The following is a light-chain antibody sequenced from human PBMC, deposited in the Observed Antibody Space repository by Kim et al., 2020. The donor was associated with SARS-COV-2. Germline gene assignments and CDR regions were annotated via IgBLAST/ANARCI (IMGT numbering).Light chain of an antibody. Sequence: DIQMTQSPSTLSASVGDSVSITCRASQSINVYLAWYQQKPGQAPNLLIYRASSLQSGVPSRFSAFGSGTDFTLTISSLQPDDFATYYCQQYNTSPRTFGQGTKVDIK. V-gene: IGKV1-5*03. J-gene: IGKJ1*01. CDR2: RAS. CDR3: QQYNTSPRT. CDR1: QSINVY.